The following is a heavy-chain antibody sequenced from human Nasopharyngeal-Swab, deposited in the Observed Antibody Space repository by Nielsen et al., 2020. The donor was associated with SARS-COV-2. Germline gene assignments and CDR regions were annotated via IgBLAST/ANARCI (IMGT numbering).Heavy chain of an antibody. CDR3: AREGHVLRFLEWTSTPSYGMDV. D-gene: IGHD3-3*01. Sequence: GESLKISCAASGFTFSSYSMNWVRQAPGKGLEWVSSISSSSSYIYYADSVKGRFTISRDNAKNSLYLQMNSLRAEDTAVYYCAREGHVLRFLEWTSTPSYGMDVWGQGTTVTVSS. J-gene: IGHJ6*02. CDR2: ISSSSSYI. CDR1: GFTFSSYS. V-gene: IGHV3-21*04.